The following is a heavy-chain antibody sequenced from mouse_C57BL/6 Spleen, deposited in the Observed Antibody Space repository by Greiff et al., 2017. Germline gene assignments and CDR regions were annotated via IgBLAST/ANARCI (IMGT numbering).Heavy chain of an antibody. CDR2: IYPGDGDN. D-gene: IGHD2-5*01. CDR1: GYAFSSSW. V-gene: IGHV1-82*01. CDR3: ARAYYSNHPHYYAMDF. Sequence: QVQLQQSGPELVKPGASLKISCKASGYAFSSSWMNWVKQRPGKGLEWIGRIYPGDGDNNYNGKLKGKATLTADKSSSTAYMQLSSLTSEDSTVYYCARAYYSNHPHYYAMDFWGQGTSVTVSS. J-gene: IGHJ4*01.